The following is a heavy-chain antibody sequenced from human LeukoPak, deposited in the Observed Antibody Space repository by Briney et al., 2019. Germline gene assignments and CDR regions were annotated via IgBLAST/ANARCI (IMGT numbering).Heavy chain of an antibody. Sequence: ASVKVSCKASGYTFTSYDINWVRHATGQGLEWMGWMNPNSGNTGYAQKFQGRVTMTRNTSISTAYMELSSLRSEDTAVYYCARGRGGPKEVVVAAIDYWGQGTLVTVSS. D-gene: IGHD2-15*01. J-gene: IGHJ4*02. V-gene: IGHV1-8*01. CDR2: MNPNSGNT. CDR3: ARGRGGPKEVVVAAIDY. CDR1: GYTFTSYD.